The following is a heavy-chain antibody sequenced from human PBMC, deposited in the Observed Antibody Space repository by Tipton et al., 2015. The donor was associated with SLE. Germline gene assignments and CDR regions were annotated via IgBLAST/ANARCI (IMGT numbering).Heavy chain of an antibody. Sequence: QLVQSGGGLVQPGGSLRLSCAASGFTVRTSYISWVRQAPGKGLEWVSVLYGAVTTVNTYYADSVKGRFTMSRHNSQNTVYLQMNSLKTEDTAVYYCNRYYDSSGYYRVPSDHWGQGTLVTVSS. V-gene: IGHV3-53*04. J-gene: IGHJ4*02. D-gene: IGHD3-22*01. CDR2: LYGAVTTVNT. CDR1: GFTVRTSY. CDR3: NRYYDSSGYYRVPSDH.